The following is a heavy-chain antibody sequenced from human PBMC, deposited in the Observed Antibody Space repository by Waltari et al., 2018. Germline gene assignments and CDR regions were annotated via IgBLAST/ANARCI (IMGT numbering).Heavy chain of an antibody. CDR3: ARDRDSSGWYYFDY. J-gene: IGHJ4*02. Sequence: QVQLVQSGAEVKKPGSSVKVSCKASGGTFSSYAISWVRQAPGQGREWMGGIIPVCGKANYAQKFQGRVTITADESTSTAYMELSSLRSEDTAVYYCARDRDSSGWYYFDYWGQGTLVTVSS. CDR1: GGTFSSYA. D-gene: IGHD6-19*01. V-gene: IGHV1-69*01. CDR2: IIPVCGKA.